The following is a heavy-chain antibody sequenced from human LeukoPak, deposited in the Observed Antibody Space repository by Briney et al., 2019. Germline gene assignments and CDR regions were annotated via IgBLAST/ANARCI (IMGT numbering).Heavy chain of an antibody. V-gene: IGHV3-9*01. CDR2: ISWNSGSI. Sequence: GGSLRLSCAASGFTFDDYAMHWVRQAPGKGLEWVSGISWNSGSIGYADSVKGRFTISRDNAKNSLYLQMNSLRAEDTALYYCARAHGYSSSWYGSWGQGTLVTVSS. J-gene: IGHJ5*02. D-gene: IGHD6-13*01. CDR1: GFTFDDYA. CDR3: ARAHGYSSSWYGS.